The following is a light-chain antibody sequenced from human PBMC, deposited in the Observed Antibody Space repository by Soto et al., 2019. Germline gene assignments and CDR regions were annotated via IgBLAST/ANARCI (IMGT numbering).Light chain of an antibody. CDR1: SSNIGAGYD. J-gene: IGLJ2*01. CDR2: GNS. V-gene: IGLV1-40*01. Sequence: QSVLTPPPSVSGAPGQRVTISWTGSSSNIGAGYDVHWYQQLPGTAPKLLIHGNSNRPSGVPDRFSGSKSGTSASLAITGLQAEDEADYYCQSYDSSLSGSRVFGGGTKLTVL. CDR3: QSYDSSLSGSRV.